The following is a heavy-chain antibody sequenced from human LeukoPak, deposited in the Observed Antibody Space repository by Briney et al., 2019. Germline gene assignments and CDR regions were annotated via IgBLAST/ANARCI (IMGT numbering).Heavy chain of an antibody. CDR3: AREDAEQMDNSFDI. V-gene: IGHV4-39*07. J-gene: IGHJ3*02. CDR2: VYYIGST. CDR1: GGSISSSSYY. D-gene: IGHD5-24*01. Sequence: SETLSLTCTVSGGSISSSSYYWGWIRQPRGKGPEWIGSVYYIGSTFYNPSLKSRLTISIDTSKNQFSLKLRSVTAADTAVYYCAREDAEQMDNSFDIWGQGTMVTVSS.